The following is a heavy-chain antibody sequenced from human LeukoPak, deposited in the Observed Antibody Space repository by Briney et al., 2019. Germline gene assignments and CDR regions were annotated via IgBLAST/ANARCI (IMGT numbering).Heavy chain of an antibody. V-gene: IGHV3-48*04. D-gene: IGHD7-27*01. J-gene: IGHJ3*02. CDR3: ARDPTGLTGDGEAFDI. Sequence: GGSLRLSCAASGFTFSSYGMHWVRQAPGKGLEWVAYISSSSRTIYYTDSVKGRFTISRDNAKNSLYLQMNSLRAEDAAVYYCARDPTGLTGDGEAFDIWGQGTMVTVSS. CDR1: GFTFSSYG. CDR2: ISSSSRTI.